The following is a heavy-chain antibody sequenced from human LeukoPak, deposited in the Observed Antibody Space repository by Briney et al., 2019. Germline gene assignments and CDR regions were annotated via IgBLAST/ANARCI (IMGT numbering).Heavy chain of an antibody. CDR3: AIGGLGSHNQALGH. J-gene: IGHJ4*02. CDR2: IWYDGSQK. Sequence: PGRSLRLSCAASGFTFSSYAMHWVRQAPGKGLQWVAIIWYDGSQKFYVDSVKGRFTISRDNSKNTVYLQMNSLRAEDTAVYYCAIGGLGSHNQALGHWGQGTLVTVSS. V-gene: IGHV3-33*03. D-gene: IGHD3-16*01. CDR1: GFTFSSYA.